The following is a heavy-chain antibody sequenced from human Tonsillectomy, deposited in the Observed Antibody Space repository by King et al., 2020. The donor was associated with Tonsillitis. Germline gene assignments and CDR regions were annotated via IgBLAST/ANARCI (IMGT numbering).Heavy chain of an antibody. D-gene: IGHD1-26*01. J-gene: IGHJ4*02. CDR3: ARVAEYSGSSFDY. V-gene: IGHV4-4*07. CDR1: GGSISSYY. Sequence: VQLQESGPGLVKPSETLSLTCTVSGGSISSYYWSWIRQPAGKGLEWIGRFYTSGSTNYNPSLKIRVTMSVDTSKNQFSLKLSSGTAADTAVYYCARVAEYSGSSFDYWGQGTLVTVSS. CDR2: FYTSGST.